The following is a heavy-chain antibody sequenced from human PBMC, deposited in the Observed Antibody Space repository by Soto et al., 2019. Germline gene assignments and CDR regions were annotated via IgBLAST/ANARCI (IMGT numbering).Heavy chain of an antibody. CDR3: ARTYYFGLGSRHFDY. CDR2: IWYDGTNK. D-gene: IGHD3-10*01. CDR1: GFTFSNYG. Sequence: QVQLVESGGGVVQPGRSLRLSCAASGFTFSNYGMHWVRQAPGKGLEWVAVIWYDGTNKYYADSVKGRFTISRDNSENTLYLQMHSLRAEDTAVYYCARTYYFGLGSRHFDYWGQGTLVTVSS. V-gene: IGHV3-33*01. J-gene: IGHJ4*02.